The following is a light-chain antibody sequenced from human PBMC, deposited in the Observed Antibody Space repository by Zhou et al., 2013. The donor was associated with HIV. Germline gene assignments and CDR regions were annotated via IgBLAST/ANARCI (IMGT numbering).Light chain of an antibody. Sequence: DIQMTQSPSAMSASVGDRVTITCRASQGIRNYLAWFQQKPGKVPERLISAACNLQCVVASSFSGSGSGTEFTLTISSLQPEDFATYYCLQHKSYSCTTFGQGTKLEIK. CDR1: QGIRNY. CDR3: LQHKSYSCTT. J-gene: IGKJ2*01. CDR2: AAC. V-gene: IGKV1-17*03.